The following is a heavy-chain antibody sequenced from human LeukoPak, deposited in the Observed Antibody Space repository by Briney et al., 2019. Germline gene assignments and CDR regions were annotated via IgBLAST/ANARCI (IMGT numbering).Heavy chain of an antibody. CDR3: ARGHYSSWYGYFDF. Sequence: SESLSLTCSVSGGSLSSHQWSWIRQPAGKGPEWIGRISTTGTTSYNPSLKSRVSMSVDTSKNEFSLRLTSVTAADTAVYYCARGHYSSWYGYFDFWGRGTLVTVSS. V-gene: IGHV4-4*07. CDR1: GGSLSSHQ. J-gene: IGHJ2*01. CDR2: ISTTGTT. D-gene: IGHD6-13*01.